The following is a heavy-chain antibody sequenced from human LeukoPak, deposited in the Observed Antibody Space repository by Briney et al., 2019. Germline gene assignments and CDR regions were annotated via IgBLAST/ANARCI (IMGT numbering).Heavy chain of an antibody. V-gene: IGHV4-34*01. Sequence: PSETLSLTCAVYGGSFSGYYWSWIRQPPGKGLEWIGEINHSGSTNYNPSLMSRVTISVDTSKNQFSLKLSSVTAADTAVYYCARAKKGYYDFWSGYFARAFDIWGQGTMVTVSS. CDR1: GGSFSGYY. D-gene: IGHD3-3*01. CDR2: INHSGST. J-gene: IGHJ3*02. CDR3: ARAKKGYYDFWSGYFARAFDI.